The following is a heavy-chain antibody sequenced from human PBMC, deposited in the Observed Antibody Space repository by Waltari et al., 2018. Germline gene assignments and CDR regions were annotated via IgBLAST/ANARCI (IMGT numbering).Heavy chain of an antibody. Sequence: QVQLQESVPGLVKPSETLSLTCTVSGGSISSYYWSWIRQPPGKGLEWIGYIYYSGSTNYNPSLKSRVTISVDTSKNQFSLKLSSVTAADTAVYYCARDSSGYYDAFDIWGQGTMVTVSS. CDR1: GGSISSYY. J-gene: IGHJ3*02. CDR2: IYYSGST. D-gene: IGHD3-22*01. CDR3: ARDSSGYYDAFDI. V-gene: IGHV4-59*01.